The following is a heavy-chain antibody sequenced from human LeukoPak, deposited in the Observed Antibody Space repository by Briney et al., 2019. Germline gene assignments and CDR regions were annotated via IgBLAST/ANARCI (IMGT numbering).Heavy chain of an antibody. J-gene: IGHJ4*02. V-gene: IGHV3-23*01. CDR1: GFTFSSYA. D-gene: IGHD3-22*01. Sequence: PGGSLRLSCAASGFTFSSYAMSWVRQAPGKGLEWVSAISGSGGSTYYADSVKGRFTISRDNSKNMLYLQMNSLRAEDTAVYYCAKDGGTYYYDSSGYSWGYWGQGTLVTVSS. CDR2: ISGSGGST. CDR3: AKDGGTYYYDSSGYSWGY.